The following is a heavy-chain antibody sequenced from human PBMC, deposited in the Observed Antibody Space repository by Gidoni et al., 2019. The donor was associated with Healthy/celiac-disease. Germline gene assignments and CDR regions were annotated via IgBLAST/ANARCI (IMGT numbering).Heavy chain of an antibody. D-gene: IGHD2-2*02. J-gene: IGHJ4*02. CDR2: IKQDGSEK. Sequence: EVQLVESGGGLVQPGGSLRLSCAASGFTFSSYWMSWVRQAPGKGLEWVANIKQDGSEKYYVDSGKGRFTISRDNAKNSLYLQMNSLRAEDTAVYYCARGWVVVVPAAILAKSGYYFDYWGQGTLVTVSS. CDR1: GFTFSSYW. V-gene: IGHV3-7*01. CDR3: ARGWVVVVPAAILAKSGYYFDY.